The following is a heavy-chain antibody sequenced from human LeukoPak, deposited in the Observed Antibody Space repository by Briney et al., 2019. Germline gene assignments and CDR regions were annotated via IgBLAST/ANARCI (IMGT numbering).Heavy chain of an antibody. CDR3: ARDQSHSSSYYFDY. Sequence: SETLSLTCTVSGYSISSGYFWGWIRQPPGKGLEWIGTIYHSGSTYYNASLESRVTISVDTSKNQFSLKLSSVTAADTAVYYCARDQSHSSSYYFDYWGQGTLVTVSS. V-gene: IGHV4-38-2*02. D-gene: IGHD6-6*01. J-gene: IGHJ4*02. CDR2: IYHSGST. CDR1: GYSISSGYF.